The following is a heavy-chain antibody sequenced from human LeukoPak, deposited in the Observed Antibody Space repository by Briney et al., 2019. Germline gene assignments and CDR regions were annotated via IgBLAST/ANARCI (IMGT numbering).Heavy chain of an antibody. D-gene: IGHD6-6*01. CDR1: GGTFSSYA. CDR3: ARDIVRYSSSSEVTS. V-gene: IGHV1-69*13. CDR2: IIPIFGTA. Sequence: ASVKVSCKASGGTFSSYAISWVRQAPGQGLEWMGGIIPIFGTANYAQKFQGRVTITADESTSTAYMELSSLRSEDTAVYYCARDIVRYSSSSEVTSWGQGTLVTVSS. J-gene: IGHJ4*02.